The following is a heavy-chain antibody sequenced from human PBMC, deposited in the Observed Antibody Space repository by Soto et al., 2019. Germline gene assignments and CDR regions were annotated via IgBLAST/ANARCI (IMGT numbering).Heavy chain of an antibody. D-gene: IGHD6-19*01. Sequence: QVQLVQSGAEVKKPGSSVKVSCKASGGTFSSYAISWVRQAPGQGLEWMGGIIPIFGTANYAQKFQGRVTITADESTSTDYMELSSLRSEDTAVYYCASIGSGWLINWFDPWGQGTLVTVSS. J-gene: IGHJ5*02. CDR3: ASIGSGWLINWFDP. CDR1: GGTFSSYA. CDR2: IIPIFGTA. V-gene: IGHV1-69*12.